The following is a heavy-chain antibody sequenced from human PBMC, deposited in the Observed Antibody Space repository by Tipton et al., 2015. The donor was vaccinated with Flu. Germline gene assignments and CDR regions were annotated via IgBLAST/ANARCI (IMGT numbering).Heavy chain of an antibody. CDR1: GYTFITYW. CDR2: IYPGGSFDI. CDR3: AGGGSPPPLDDFDV. J-gene: IGHJ3*01. Sequence: QSGAEVKKPGESLKISCRGFGYTFITYWIGWVRQMPGKGLEWVGVIYPGGSFDIRYSPSFEGQVTISADKSISTAYLQWSSLRASDPAIYYWAGGGSPPPLDDFDVWGQGTLVTVSP. V-gene: IGHV5-51*01. D-gene: IGHD1-26*01.